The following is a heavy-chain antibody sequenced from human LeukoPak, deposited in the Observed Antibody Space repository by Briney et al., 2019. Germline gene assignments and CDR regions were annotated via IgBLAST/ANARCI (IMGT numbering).Heavy chain of an antibody. J-gene: IGHJ4*02. CDR1: GFTFSSYK. D-gene: IGHD3-3*01. Sequence: GGSLRLSCAASGFTFSSYKMNWVRQAPGKGLEWVSYISSSGSTIYYADSVKGRFTISRDNSKNTLYLQMNSLRAENTAVYYCANFGYFDYWGQGTLVTVSS. CDR2: ISSSGSTI. CDR3: ANFGYFDY. V-gene: IGHV3-48*01.